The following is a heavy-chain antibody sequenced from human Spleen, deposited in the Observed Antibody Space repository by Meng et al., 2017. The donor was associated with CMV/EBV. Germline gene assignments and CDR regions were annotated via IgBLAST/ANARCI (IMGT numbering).Heavy chain of an antibody. D-gene: IGHD1-26*01. CDR2: ISGSGHTT. J-gene: IGHJ4*02. Sequence: GGSLRLSCAASGFIFSSYAMTWVRQAPGKGLEWVSFISGSGHTTYYADSVKGRCTISRDNSKNTLYLEMNFLRDEDTAVYYCAKDASTYSGSYHFDQWGQGTLVTVSS. CDR1: GFIFSSYA. CDR3: AKDASTYSGSYHFDQ. V-gene: IGHV3-23*01.